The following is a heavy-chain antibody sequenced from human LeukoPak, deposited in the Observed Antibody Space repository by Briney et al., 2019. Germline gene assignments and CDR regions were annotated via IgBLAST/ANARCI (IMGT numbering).Heavy chain of an antibody. V-gene: IGHV3-53*01. CDR2: MYSGGTA. CDR3: ATKAIPARVARYFDY. J-gene: IGHJ4*02. Sequence: PGGSLRLSCAASGFTVNSKYMSWVRQAPGKGLEWVSVMYSGGTAFYADSVRGRFTVARDNSKNTLYLQMNILSAEDTAVYYCATKAIPARVARYFDYWGQGTLVTVSS. CDR1: GFTVNSKY. D-gene: IGHD2-2*01.